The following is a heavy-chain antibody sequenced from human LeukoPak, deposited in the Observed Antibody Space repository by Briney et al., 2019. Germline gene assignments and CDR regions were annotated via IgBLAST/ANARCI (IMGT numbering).Heavy chain of an antibody. CDR3: ARDLSYYDSSGYSVDAFDI. D-gene: IGHD3-22*01. V-gene: IGHV3-21*01. CDR2: ISSSSYI. J-gene: IGHJ3*02. CDR1: GFTFSSYS. Sequence: GGSLRLSCAASGFTFSSYSMNWVRQAPGKGLEWVSSISSSSYIYYADSVKGRFTIFRDNAKNSLYLQMNSLRAEDTAVYYCARDLSYYDSSGYSVDAFDIWGQGTMVTVSS.